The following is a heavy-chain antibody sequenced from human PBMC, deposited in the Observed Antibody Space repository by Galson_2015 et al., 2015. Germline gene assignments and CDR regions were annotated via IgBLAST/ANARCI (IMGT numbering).Heavy chain of an antibody. CDR1: GFTFSSYA. CDR3: ANSGSGSGLYYYYMDV. J-gene: IGHJ6*03. D-gene: IGHD3-10*01. V-gene: IGHV3-23*01. Sequence: SLRLSCAASGFTFSSYAMNWLRRAPGKGLEWVSAISGSGGGTYYADSVKGRFTISRDNSKNTLYLQMSSLRAEDTAVYYCANSGSGSGLYYYYMDVWGKGTTVTVSS. CDR2: ISGSGGGT.